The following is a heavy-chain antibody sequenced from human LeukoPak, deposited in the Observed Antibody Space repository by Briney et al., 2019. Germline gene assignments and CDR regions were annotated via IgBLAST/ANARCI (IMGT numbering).Heavy chain of an antibody. V-gene: IGHV4-30-2*01. CDR1: GGSISSGGYY. D-gene: IGHD5-18*01. CDR3: ARVLLGYTYAMDY. J-gene: IGHJ4*02. Sequence: PSQTLSLTCTVSGGSISSGGYYWSWIRQPPGKGLEWIGYIYHSGSTNYNPSLKSRVTISADMSRNQFSLKLSSVTAADTAVYYCARVLLGYTYAMDYWGQGTLVTVSS. CDR2: IYHSGST.